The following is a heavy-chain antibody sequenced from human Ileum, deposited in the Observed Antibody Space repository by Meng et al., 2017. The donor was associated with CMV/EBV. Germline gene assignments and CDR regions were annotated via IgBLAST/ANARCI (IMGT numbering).Heavy chain of an antibody. D-gene: IGHD6-13*01. CDR3: ARDEAAAGTGIDY. J-gene: IGHJ4*02. Sequence: QLQQWGAGLLKPSETLSLTCTVSGGSISSSSYYWGWIRQPPGKGLEWIGSIYYSGSTYYNPSLKSRVTISVDTSKNQFSLKLSSVTAADTAVYYCARDEAAAGTGIDYWGQGTLVTVSS. CDR1: GGSISSSSYY. V-gene: IGHV4-39*07. CDR2: IYYSGST.